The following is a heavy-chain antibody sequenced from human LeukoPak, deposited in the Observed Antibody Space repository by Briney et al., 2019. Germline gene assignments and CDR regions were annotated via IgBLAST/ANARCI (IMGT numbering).Heavy chain of an antibody. CDR1: TGSFSGYS. Sequence: SETLSLTCAVYTGSFSGYSWTWIRQSPGKGLEWIGEIDHSGTSKYNPSLKSRVTISVDTSKNQFSLKVISVTAADTAVYYCARGGYSGYDYFDYWGQGTLVTVSS. J-gene: IGHJ4*02. V-gene: IGHV4-34*01. CDR2: IDHSGTS. CDR3: ARGGYSGYDYFDY. D-gene: IGHD5-12*01.